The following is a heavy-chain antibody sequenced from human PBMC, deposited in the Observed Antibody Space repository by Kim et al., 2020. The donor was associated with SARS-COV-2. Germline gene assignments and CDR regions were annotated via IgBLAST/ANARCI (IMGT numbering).Heavy chain of an antibody. CDR3: ARDRRVTGRYYYYGMDV. CDR2: TYYRSKWYN. Sequence: SQTLSLTCAISGDSVSSNSAAWNWIRQSPSRGLEWLGRTYYRSKWYNDYAVSVKSRITINPDTSKNQFSLQLNSVTPEDTAVYYCARDRRVTGRYYYYGMDVWGQGTTVTVSS. J-gene: IGHJ6*02. V-gene: IGHV6-1*01. CDR1: GDSVSSNSAA. D-gene: IGHD1-20*01.